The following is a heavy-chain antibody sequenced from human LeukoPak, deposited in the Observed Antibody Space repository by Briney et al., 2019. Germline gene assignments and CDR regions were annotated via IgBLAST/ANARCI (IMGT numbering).Heavy chain of an antibody. Sequence: GRSLRLPCAASGFTFSSYGMHWVRQAPGKGLEWVAVIWYDGSNKYYADSVKGRFTISRDNSKNTLYLQMNSLRAEDTAVYYCARGIAAAGTVPGFFDYWGQGTLVTVSS. CDR2: IWYDGSNK. V-gene: IGHV3-33*01. J-gene: IGHJ4*02. CDR3: ARGIAAAGTVPGFFDY. D-gene: IGHD6-13*01. CDR1: GFTFSSYG.